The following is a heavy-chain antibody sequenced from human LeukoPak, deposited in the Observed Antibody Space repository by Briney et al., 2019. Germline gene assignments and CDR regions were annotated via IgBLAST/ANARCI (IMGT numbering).Heavy chain of an antibody. D-gene: IGHD6-13*01. CDR3: ARYKIAAADYYYGMDV. J-gene: IGHJ6*02. V-gene: IGHV1-3*01. Sequence: GASVKVSCKASGYTFTSYAMHWVRQAPGQRLEWMGWINAGNGNTKYSQKFQGRVTITRDTSASTAYMELSSLRSEDTAVYYCARYKIAAADYYYGMDVRGQGTTVTVSS. CDR1: GYTFTSYA. CDR2: INAGNGNT.